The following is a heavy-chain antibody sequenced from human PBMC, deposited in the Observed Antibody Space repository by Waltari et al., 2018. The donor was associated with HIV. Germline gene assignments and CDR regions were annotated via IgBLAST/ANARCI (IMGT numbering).Heavy chain of an antibody. CDR2: IYHSGST. J-gene: IGHJ6*02. CDR3: TSRGTREASGGMDV. CDR1: GGYISSSKR. D-gene: IGHD3-16*01. Sequence: QVQLQESGPGLVKPSGTLSLTCAVSGGYISSSKRWSWVRQPPRTGLEWIGEIYHSGSTYYSPSLKSRLTISVDKSKNQFSLKLSSVTAADTAVYYCTSRGTREASGGMDVWGQGTTVIVSS. V-gene: IGHV4-4*02.